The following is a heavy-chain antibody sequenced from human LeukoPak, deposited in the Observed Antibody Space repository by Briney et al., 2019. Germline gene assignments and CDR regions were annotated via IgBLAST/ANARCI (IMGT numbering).Heavy chain of an antibody. V-gene: IGHV1-8*01. D-gene: IGHD3-3*01. CDR3: ARVPRMYYDFWSGYYKGYYFDY. CDR2: MNPNSGNT. CDR1: GYTFTSYD. Sequence: VASVKVSCKASGYTFTSYDINWVRQATGQGLEWKGWMNPNSGNTGYAQKFQGRVTMTRNTSISTAYMELSSLRSEDTAVYYCARVPRMYYDFWSGYYKGYYFDYWGQGTLVTVSS. J-gene: IGHJ4*02.